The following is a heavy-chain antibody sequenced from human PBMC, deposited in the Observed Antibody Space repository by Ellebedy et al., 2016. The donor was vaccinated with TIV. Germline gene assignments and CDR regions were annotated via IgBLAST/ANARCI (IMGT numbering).Heavy chain of an antibody. V-gene: IGHV1-2*02. D-gene: IGHD3-10*01. Sequence: ASVKVSCKASGYTLTDDYVHWVRQAPGQGLEWMGCIDPRSGGTEYEQKFRGRVTMTRESFLNTRYMQLTKLGSDDTAVYYCARLSGSPRGYWGQGTLVTVSS. CDR1: GYTLTDDY. CDR3: ARLSGSPRGY. CDR2: IDPRSGGT. J-gene: IGHJ4*02.